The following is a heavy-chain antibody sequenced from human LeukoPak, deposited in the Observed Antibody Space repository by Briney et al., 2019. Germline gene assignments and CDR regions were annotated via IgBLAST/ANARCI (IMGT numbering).Heavy chain of an antibody. CDR1: GGSISSYY. J-gene: IGHJ4*02. V-gene: IGHV4-59*12. CDR2: IYYSGST. D-gene: IGHD2-15*01. Sequence: PSETLSLTCTVSGGSISSYYWSWIRQPPGKGLEWIGYIYYSGSTNYNPSLKSRVTILVDRSKNQFSLKLSSVTAADTAVYYCATGTGYCSSGSCYDYWGQGTLVTVSS. CDR3: ATGTGYCSSGSCYDY.